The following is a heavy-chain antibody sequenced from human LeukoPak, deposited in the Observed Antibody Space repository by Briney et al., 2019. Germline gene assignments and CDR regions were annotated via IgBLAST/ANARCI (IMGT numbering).Heavy chain of an antibody. V-gene: IGHV3-23*01. CDR2: ISDDSDNT. CDR3: AKDPAFHWYFDL. D-gene: IGHD3-16*01. J-gene: IGHJ2*01. CDR1: GFTFTRHG. Sequence: GGTLRLSCVASGFTFTRHGVSWVRQAPGKGLEWVSGISDDSDNTYYADSVKGRFTISRDNAKNSLYLQMNSLRAEDTAVYFCAKDPAFHWYFDLWGRGTLVTVSS.